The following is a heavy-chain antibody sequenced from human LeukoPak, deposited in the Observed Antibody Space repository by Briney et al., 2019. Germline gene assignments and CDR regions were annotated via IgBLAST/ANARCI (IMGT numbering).Heavy chain of an antibody. J-gene: IGHJ5*02. D-gene: IGHD2-15*01. CDR3: ARSGCPGGSCYLRYSWLDL. CDR1: GFTFSNSD. V-gene: IGHV3-21*01. Sequence: GGSLRLSCATSGFTFSNSDMTWVRQAPGKGLEWVSSITTTSSYIYYADSVRGRFTISRDDAKNSLYLHMDSLRAEDTAVYYCARSGCPGGSCYLRYSWLDLWGRGTLVTVSS. CDR2: ITTTSSYI.